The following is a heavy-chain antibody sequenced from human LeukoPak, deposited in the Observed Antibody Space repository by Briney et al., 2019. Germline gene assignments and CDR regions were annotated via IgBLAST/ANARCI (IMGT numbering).Heavy chain of an antibody. V-gene: IGHV5-51*01. CDR2: IYPGDSDT. Sequence: GESLKISCKGSGYTFSSYWIGWVRPMPGKGLEWMGIIYPGDSDTRYSPSLQGQVTISVDTSIGTAYLQWSGLKASDTAIYYCARQNDFRLDYWGQGTLVTVSS. CDR3: ARQNDFRLDY. D-gene: IGHD3-3*01. CDR1: GYTFSSYW. J-gene: IGHJ4*02.